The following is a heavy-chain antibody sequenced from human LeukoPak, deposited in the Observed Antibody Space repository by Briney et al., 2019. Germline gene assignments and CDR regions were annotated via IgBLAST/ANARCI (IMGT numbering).Heavy chain of an antibody. V-gene: IGHV5-51*01. CDR2: IYPGESQI. CDR3: ARHISVDSTSSHFDY. Sequence: PGGSLKISXKASGYSFTTYWIGWVRQLPGKGLEWVGFIYPGESQIRYSPSFQGQVTISADKSISTAYLQWSSLKASDTAMYYCARHISVDSTSSHFDYWGQGTWVTVSS. CDR1: GYSFTTYW. D-gene: IGHD2-2*01. J-gene: IGHJ4*02.